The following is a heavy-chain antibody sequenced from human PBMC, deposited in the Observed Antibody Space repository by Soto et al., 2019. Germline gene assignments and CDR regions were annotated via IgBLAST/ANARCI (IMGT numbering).Heavy chain of an antibody. J-gene: IGHJ4*02. CDR1: GFTFSSYA. D-gene: IGHD2-15*01. CDR3: ANSPSDRGSFYYFDY. Sequence: EVQLLESGGGLVQPGGSLRLSCAASGFTFSSYAMSWVRQAPGKGLEWVSAISGSGGSTYYADSVKGRFTISRDNSKNTHYLQMNSLRAEDTAVYYCANSPSDRGSFYYFDYWGQGTLVTVSS. V-gene: IGHV3-23*01. CDR2: ISGSGGST.